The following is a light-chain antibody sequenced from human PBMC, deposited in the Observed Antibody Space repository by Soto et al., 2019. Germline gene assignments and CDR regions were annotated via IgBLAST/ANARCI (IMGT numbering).Light chain of an antibody. J-gene: IGKJ4*01. CDR1: QSVGNN. CDR2: ATS. Sequence: EIVVTQSPATLSVSPGERATLSCRASQSVGNNFAWYQQKPGQHPRLLIFATSTRATGVPARFSGSGSGTEFTLTISSLQSEDFAVYYCQQYGDWPLTFGGGATVEIE. CDR3: QQYGDWPLT. V-gene: IGKV3-15*01.